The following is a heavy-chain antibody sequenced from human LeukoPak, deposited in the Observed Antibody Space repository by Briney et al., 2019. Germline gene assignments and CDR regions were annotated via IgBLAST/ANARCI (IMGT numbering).Heavy chain of an antibody. V-gene: IGHV3-74*01. J-gene: IGHJ4*02. CDR3: ARDLPYYYASSGYSDY. Sequence: GGSLRLSCAASGFTFSSYWMHWVRQAPGKGLVWVSRIKSDGSNTNYADSVKGRFTISRDNAKNSLYLQMNSLRAEDTAVYYCARDLPYYYASSGYSDYWGQGTLVTVSS. D-gene: IGHD3-22*01. CDR1: GFTFSSYW. CDR2: IKSDGSNT.